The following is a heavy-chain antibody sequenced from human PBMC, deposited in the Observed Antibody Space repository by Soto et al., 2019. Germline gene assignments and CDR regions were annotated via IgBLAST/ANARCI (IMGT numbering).Heavy chain of an antibody. CDR3: ANCHDNDFCDGMDF. D-gene: IGHD1-1*01. CDR1: GYTFIRYG. V-gene: IGHV1-69*04. J-gene: IGHJ6*02. Sequence: SVKVSCKASGYTFIRYGITWVRQAPGQGLEWVGTFIPVVAMAKYGQNFQGRVTITADQSTNTLFMELSSLTYEDTAMYYCANCHDNDFCDGMDFWGQGTTVTGSS. CDR2: FIPVVAMA.